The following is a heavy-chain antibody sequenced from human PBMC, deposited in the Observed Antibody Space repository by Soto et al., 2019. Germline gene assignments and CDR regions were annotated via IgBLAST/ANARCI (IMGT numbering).Heavy chain of an antibody. J-gene: IGHJ5*02. V-gene: IGHV6-1*01. CDR2: TYYRSKWYN. CDR3: ASNIAARHENWFDP. CDR1: GYSVSSNSAA. D-gene: IGHD6-6*01. Sequence: SHTLSLTCVISGYSVSSNSAAWNWIRQSPSRGLEWLGRTYYRSKWYNDYAVSVKSRITINPDTSKNQFSLQLNSVTPEDTAVYYCASNIAARHENWFDPWGQGTLVTVSS.